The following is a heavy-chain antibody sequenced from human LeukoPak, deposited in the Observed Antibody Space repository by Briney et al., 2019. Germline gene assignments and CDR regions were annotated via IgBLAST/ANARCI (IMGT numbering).Heavy chain of an antibody. CDR1: GFTFSSYG. CDR3: AKERVAAAGFDY. V-gene: IGHV3-30*18. J-gene: IGHJ4*02. CDR2: ISYDGSNK. Sequence: GRSLRLSCAASGFTFSSYGMHWVRQAPGKGLEWVAVISYDGSNKYYADSVKGRFTISRDNSKNTLYLQMNSLRAEDTAVYYCAKERVAAAGFDYWGQGTLVTVSP. D-gene: IGHD6-13*01.